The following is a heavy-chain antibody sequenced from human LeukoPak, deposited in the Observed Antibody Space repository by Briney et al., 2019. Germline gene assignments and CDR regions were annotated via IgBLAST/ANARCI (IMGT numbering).Heavy chain of an antibody. CDR1: GGSFSGYY. CDR3: ARGRPAYYGSGRPGPFDY. J-gene: IGHJ4*02. V-gene: IGHV4-34*01. Sequence: SETLSLTCAVYGGSFSGYYWSWIRQPPGKGLEWIGEINHSGSTNYNPSLKSRVTISVDTSKNQFSLKLSSVTAADTAVYYCARGRPAYYGSGRPGPFDYWGQGTLVTVSS. CDR2: INHSGST. D-gene: IGHD3-10*01.